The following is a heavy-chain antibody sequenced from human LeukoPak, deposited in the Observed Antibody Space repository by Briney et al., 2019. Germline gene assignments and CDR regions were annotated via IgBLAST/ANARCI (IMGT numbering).Heavy chain of an antibody. J-gene: IGHJ5*02. V-gene: IGHV4-39*01. CDR3: ARHKRIQSPTYNWFDP. D-gene: IGHD5-18*01. CDR2: IYYSGST. Sequence: SETLSLTCTVSGGSISSSSYYWGWIRQPPGKGLEWIGSIYYSGSTYYNPSLKSRVTISVDTSKNQFSLKLSSVTAADTAVYYCARHKRIQSPTYNWFDPWGQGTLVTVSS. CDR1: GGSISSSSYY.